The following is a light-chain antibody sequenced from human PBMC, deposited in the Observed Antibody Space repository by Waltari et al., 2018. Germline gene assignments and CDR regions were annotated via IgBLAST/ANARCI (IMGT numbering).Light chain of an antibody. J-gene: IGLJ2*01. CDR1: KLVDKY. CDR3: QAWDNSTVV. Sequence: SYELTQPPSVSVSPGQPASIPCSGDKLVDKYASWYQQKPGQSPVLVIYQDDKRPSGIPERFSGSNSGDTATLTIGGTQATDEADYFCQAWDNSTVVFGGGTKLTVL. V-gene: IGLV3-1*01. CDR2: QDD.